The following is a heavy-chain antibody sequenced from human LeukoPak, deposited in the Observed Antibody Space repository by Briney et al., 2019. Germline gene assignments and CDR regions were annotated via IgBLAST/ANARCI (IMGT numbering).Heavy chain of an antibody. CDR1: GFTVSSNY. Sequence: GGSLRLSCAASGFTVSSNYMSWVRQAPGKGLEWVSVIYSCGSTYYADSVTGRFSISRDNSKNTLYVQMNSLRAEDTAVYYCAKRGLPDYWGQGTLVTVSS. CDR3: AKRGLPDY. D-gene: IGHD3-10*01. V-gene: IGHV3-53*01. CDR2: IYSCGST. J-gene: IGHJ4*02.